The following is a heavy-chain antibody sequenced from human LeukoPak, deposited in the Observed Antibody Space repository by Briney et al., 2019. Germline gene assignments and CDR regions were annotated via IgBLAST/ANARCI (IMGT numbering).Heavy chain of an antibody. V-gene: IGHV3-74*01. CDR1: GFTFSSYW. CDR3: ATSNKADDY. D-gene: IGHD1/OR15-1a*01. Sequence: GGSLRLSCAASGFTFSSYWMHWVRQVPGKGLVWVARINPGGSSITYADSVKGRFTISRDNAKNTLYLQMDSLRAKDTGVYYCATSNKADDYWGQGTLVTVSS. J-gene: IGHJ4*02. CDR2: INPGGSSI.